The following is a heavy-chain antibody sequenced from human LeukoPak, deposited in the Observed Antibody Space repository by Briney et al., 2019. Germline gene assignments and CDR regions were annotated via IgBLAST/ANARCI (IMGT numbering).Heavy chain of an antibody. V-gene: IGHV3-66*01. CDR3: AKGGFLDPLDY. D-gene: IGHD3/OR15-3a*01. CDR1: GLTVSSNY. CDR2: FYSGGST. Sequence: GGSLRLSCAASGLTVSSNYMSWVRQAPGKGLEWVSVFYSGGSTYYADSVKGRFTISRDNSKNTLYLQMNSLRVEDTAVYYCAKGGFLDPLDYWGQGTLVTVSS. J-gene: IGHJ4*02.